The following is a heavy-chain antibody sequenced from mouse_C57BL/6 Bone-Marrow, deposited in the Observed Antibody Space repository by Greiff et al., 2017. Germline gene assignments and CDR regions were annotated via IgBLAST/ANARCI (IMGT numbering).Heavy chain of an antibody. CDR1: GYTFTSYW. CDR2: IHPNSGST. CDR3: ARSRLLRAWFAY. V-gene: IGHV1-64*01. J-gene: IGHJ3*01. D-gene: IGHD2-4*01. Sequence: VQLQQPGAELVKPGASVKLSCKASGYTFTSYWMHWVKQRPGQGLEWIGMIHPNSGSTNYNEKFKSKATLTVDKSSSTAYMQLSSLTSEDSAVYYCARSRLLRAWFAYWGQGTLVTVSA.